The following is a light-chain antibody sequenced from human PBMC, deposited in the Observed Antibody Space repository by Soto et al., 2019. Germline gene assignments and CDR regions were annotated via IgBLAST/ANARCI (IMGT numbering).Light chain of an antibody. CDR3: EQTYSTPVT. CDR1: QNINNY. J-gene: IGKJ5*01. CDR2: STS. Sequence: DIQMTQSPSSLSASVGARVTVTCRTSQNINNYLNWYQQRPGKAPKLLIYSTSTVQSGVPLRFSGSVSGTNFTLTINSLQPEDFATYFCEQTYSTPVTFGQGTRLEIK. V-gene: IGKV1-39*01.